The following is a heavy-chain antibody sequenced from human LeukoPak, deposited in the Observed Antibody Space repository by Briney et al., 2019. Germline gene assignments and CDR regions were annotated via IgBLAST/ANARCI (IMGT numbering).Heavy chain of an antibody. J-gene: IGHJ4*02. CDR2: INPSGGST. Sequence: ASVKVSCKASGYIFTSQYMHWVRQAPGQGLEWMGIINPSGGSTSYAEKFQGRVTMTRDTSTSTAYMELRSLRSDDTAVYYCARETLDSSSSTIDYWGQGTLVTVSS. D-gene: IGHD6-6*01. CDR1: GYIFTSQY. V-gene: IGHV1-46*01. CDR3: ARETLDSSSSTIDY.